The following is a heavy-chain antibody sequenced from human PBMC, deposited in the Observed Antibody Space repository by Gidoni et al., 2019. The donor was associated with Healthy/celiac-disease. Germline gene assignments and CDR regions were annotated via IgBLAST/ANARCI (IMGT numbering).Heavy chain of an antibody. CDR1: GCTFSSYA. V-gene: IGHV3-64D*08. CDR3: VKGLGYCTNGVCLDY. Sequence: EVQLVESGGGLVQPGGSRRLACSASGCTFSSYAMHWVRQAPGKGLEYVSAISSNVGSTYYADSVKGRFTISRDNSKNTLYLQMSSLRAEDTAVYYCVKGLGYCTNGVCLDYWGQGTLVTVSS. CDR2: ISSNVGST. J-gene: IGHJ4*02. D-gene: IGHD2-8*01.